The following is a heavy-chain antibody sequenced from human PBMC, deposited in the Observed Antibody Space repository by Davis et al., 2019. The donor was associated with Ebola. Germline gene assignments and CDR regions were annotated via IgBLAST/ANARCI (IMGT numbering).Heavy chain of an antibody. V-gene: IGHV1-69*08. J-gene: IGHJ6*04. CDR3: ARALYYDSSGYYYDYYYYGMDV. CDR2: IIPILGTA. Sequence: AASVKVSCKASGGTFSSYTISWVRQAPGQGLEWMGRIIPILGTANYAQKFQGRVTITADESTSTAYMELSSLRSEDTAVYYCARALYYDSSGYYYDYYYYGMDVWGKGTTVTVSS. D-gene: IGHD3-22*01. CDR1: GGTFSSYT.